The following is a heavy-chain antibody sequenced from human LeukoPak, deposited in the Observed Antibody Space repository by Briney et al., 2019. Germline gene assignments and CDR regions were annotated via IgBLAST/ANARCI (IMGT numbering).Heavy chain of an antibody. J-gene: IGHJ4*02. CDR3: TSPVPQYSSSWDPNY. V-gene: IGHV3-73*01. CDR1: GFTFSGSA. Sequence: GGSLKLSCAASGFTFSGSAMHWVRQASGKGLEWVGRIRSKANSYATAYAASVKGRFTISRDDSKNTAYLQMNSLKTEDTAVYYCTSPVPQYSSSWDPNYWGQGTLVTVSS. CDR2: IRSKANSYAT. D-gene: IGHD6-13*01.